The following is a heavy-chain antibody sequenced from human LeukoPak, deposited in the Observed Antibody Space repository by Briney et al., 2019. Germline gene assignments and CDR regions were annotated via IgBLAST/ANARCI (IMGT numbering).Heavy chain of an antibody. Sequence: PSETLSLTCSVSGGSISNYYWNWLRQPAGKGLEWIGRIYASGGTNYNPSLKSRVTISMDKSKNHFSLNLKSVTAADTAFYYCARDFYGDDGHHPFDYWGQGIQFTVSS. D-gene: IGHD2/OR15-2a*01. CDR2: IYASGGT. CDR1: GGSISNYY. V-gene: IGHV4-4*07. J-gene: IGHJ4*02. CDR3: ARDFYGDDGHHPFDY.